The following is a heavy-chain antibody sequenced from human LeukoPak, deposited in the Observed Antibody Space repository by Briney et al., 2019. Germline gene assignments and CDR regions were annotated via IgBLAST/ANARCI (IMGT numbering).Heavy chain of an antibody. J-gene: IGHJ5*02. V-gene: IGHV3-7*01. CDR3: SRPLSS. CDR2: IKPDGSDK. CDR1: GFSFSSSW. Sequence: GGSLRLSCAASGFSFSSSWMDWVRQAPGKGLEWVANIKPDGSDKSYVDSVKGRFTISRDNAKDSLYLEMDSLRVEDTALYYCSRPLSSWGQAAMVTVSS.